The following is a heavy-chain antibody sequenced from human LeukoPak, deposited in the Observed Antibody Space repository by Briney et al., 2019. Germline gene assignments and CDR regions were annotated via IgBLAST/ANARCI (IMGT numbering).Heavy chain of an antibody. D-gene: IGHD3-10*01. Sequence: PSETLSLTCTVSGGSISSSSYYWGWIRQPAGKGLEWIGSIYYSGSTYYNPSLKSRVTISVDTSKNQFSLKLSSVTAADTAVYYCARDKNSGSFDYWGQGTLVTVSS. CDR2: IYYSGST. CDR1: GGSISSSSYY. J-gene: IGHJ4*02. CDR3: ARDKNSGSFDY. V-gene: IGHV4-39*02.